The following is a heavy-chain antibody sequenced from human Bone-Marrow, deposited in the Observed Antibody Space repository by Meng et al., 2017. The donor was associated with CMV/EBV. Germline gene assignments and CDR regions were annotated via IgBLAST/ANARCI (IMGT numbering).Heavy chain of an antibody. CDR1: GFTFSSYW. J-gene: IGHJ6*02. CDR3: AGPRASYGPGTEYYYYGMDV. Sequence: GGSLRLSCAASGFTFSSYWMHWVRQAAGKGLEWVSVIYSGGSTYYADSVKGRFTISRDNSKNTLYLQMNSLRAEDTAVYYCAGPRASYGPGTEYYYYGMDVWGQGTTVTVSS. D-gene: IGHD5-18*01. V-gene: IGHV3-53*01. CDR2: IYSGGST.